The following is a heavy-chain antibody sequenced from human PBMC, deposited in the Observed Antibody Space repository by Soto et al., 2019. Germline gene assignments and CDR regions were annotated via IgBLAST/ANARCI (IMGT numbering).Heavy chain of an antibody. CDR1: GFSLSTSGVG. Sequence: QITLKESGPTLVKPTQTLTLTCTFSGFSLSTSGVGVGWIRQPPGKALEWLALIYWDDDKRYSPSLKSRLTITKDTSKNQVVLTMTNMDPVDTATYYCAHRLGLLTGWEWFYPWGQGTLVTVSS. V-gene: IGHV2-5*02. D-gene: IGHD1-26*01. J-gene: IGHJ5*02. CDR3: AHRLGLLTGWEWFYP. CDR2: IYWDDDK.